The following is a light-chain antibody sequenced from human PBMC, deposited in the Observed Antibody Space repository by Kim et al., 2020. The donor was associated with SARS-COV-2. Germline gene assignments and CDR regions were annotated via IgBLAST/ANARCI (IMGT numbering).Light chain of an antibody. CDR3: QSYDSSLSGSV. CDR2: GHS. Sequence: QSVLTQPPSVSGAPGQRVTISCTGSSSNIRAGYDVHWYQQLPGTAPQLLIYGHSNRPSGVPDRFSGSKSGTSASLAITGLQAEDEADYYCQSYDSSLSGSVFGGGTQLTVL. V-gene: IGLV1-40*01. J-gene: IGLJ7*01. CDR1: SSNIRAGYD.